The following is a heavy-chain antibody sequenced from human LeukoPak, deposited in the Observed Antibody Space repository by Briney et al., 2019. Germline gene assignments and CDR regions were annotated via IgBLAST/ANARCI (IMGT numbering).Heavy chain of an antibody. D-gene: IGHD3-22*01. CDR3: ARVISSAWRQMDL. CDR1: GDSITSYAW. J-gene: IGHJ5*02. V-gene: IGHV4-4*02. Sequence: SSGTLSLTCSVSGDSITSYAWWSWVRPPPGKGLEWIGEIHLSGVTNYNPSLESRVTMSIDKSKNQLSLNLMSVTAADTAVYYCARVISSAWRQMDLWGQGTLVTVSS. CDR2: IHLSGVT.